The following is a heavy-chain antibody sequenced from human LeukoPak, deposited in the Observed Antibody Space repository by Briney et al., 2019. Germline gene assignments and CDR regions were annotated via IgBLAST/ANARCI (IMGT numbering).Heavy chain of an antibody. D-gene: IGHD3-16*02. CDR1: GGSFSGYY. CDR3: ARVQLAYDYVWGSYHYLGYFDY. V-gene: IGHV4-34*01. Sequence: PSETLSLTCAVYGGSFSGYYWSWIRQPPGKGLEWIGEINHSGSTNYNPSLKSRVTISVDTSKNQFSLKLSSVTAADTAVYYCARVQLAYDYVWGSYHYLGYFDYWGQGTLVTVSS. J-gene: IGHJ4*02. CDR2: INHSGST.